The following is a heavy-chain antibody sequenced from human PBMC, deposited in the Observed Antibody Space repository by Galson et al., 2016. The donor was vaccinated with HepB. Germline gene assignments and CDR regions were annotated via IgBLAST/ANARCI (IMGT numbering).Heavy chain of an antibody. CDR3: AREKLWSELELLGNFDS. V-gene: IGHV1-2*02. J-gene: IGHJ4*02. D-gene: IGHD2-21*01. Sequence: SVKVSCKASGYNFNDHYIHWVRQVPGQGLEWMGWINRKIGGTTYADKFQGEVTMTSDTSTNTAFLELSNLEADVTAIYHCAREKLWSELELLGNFDSWGQGTLGTVSS. CDR1: GYNFNDHY. CDR2: INRKIGGT.